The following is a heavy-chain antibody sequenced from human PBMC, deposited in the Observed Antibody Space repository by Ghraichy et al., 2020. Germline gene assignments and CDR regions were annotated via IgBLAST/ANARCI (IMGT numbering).Heavy chain of an antibody. J-gene: IGHJ4*02. CDR1: GFTFSSYW. CDR3: ARDLRCHYYDSSGDCNLFDY. D-gene: IGHD3-22*01. CDR2: INSDGSST. Sequence: GGSLRLSCAASGFTFSSYWMHWVRQAPGKGLVWVSRINSDGSSTSYADSVKGRFTISRDNAKNTLYLQMNSLRAEDTAVYYCARDLRCHYYDSSGDCNLFDYWGQGTLVTVSS. V-gene: IGHV3-74*01.